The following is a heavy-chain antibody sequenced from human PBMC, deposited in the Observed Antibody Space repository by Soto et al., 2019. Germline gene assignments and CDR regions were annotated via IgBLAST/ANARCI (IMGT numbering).Heavy chain of an antibody. V-gene: IGHV3-21*01. J-gene: IGHJ6*03. D-gene: IGHD4-17*01. CDR2: ISSDSSYI. CDR1: GFTFSNYA. CDR3: VRATTGLYYYMDV. Sequence: GGSLRLSCAASGFTFSNYAMNWVRQAPGKGLEWVSSISSDSSYIYYADSVKGRFAISRDNAKNSLYLQMNSLRAEDTAVYYCVRATTGLYYYMDVWGKGTTVTVSS.